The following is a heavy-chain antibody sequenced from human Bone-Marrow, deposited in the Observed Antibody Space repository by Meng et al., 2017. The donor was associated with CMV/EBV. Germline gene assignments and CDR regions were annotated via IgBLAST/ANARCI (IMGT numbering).Heavy chain of an antibody. CDR2: IRSKAYGGTT. CDR1: GFTFGDYA. Sequence: GESLKISCTPSGFTFGDYAMSWVRQAPGKGLEWVGYIRSKAYGGTTEYAASVKGRFTISSDDTKSIAYLQMNRLNTEDTAVYYCTRGGTSAMRDEMDVWGQGTTVTVSS. V-gene: IGHV3-49*04. D-gene: IGHD2-2*01. CDR3: TRGGTSAMRDEMDV. J-gene: IGHJ6*02.